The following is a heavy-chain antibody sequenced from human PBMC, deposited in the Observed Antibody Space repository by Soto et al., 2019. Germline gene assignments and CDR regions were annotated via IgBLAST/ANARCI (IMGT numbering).Heavy chain of an antibody. V-gene: IGHV1-24*01. CDR1: GYTLTELS. J-gene: IGHJ4*02. Sequence: ASVKLSCKVSGYTLTELSMHWVRQAPGKGLEWMGGFDPEDGETIYAQKFQGRVTMTEDTSTDTAYMELRSLRSDDTAVYYCARTYMGYCSGGSCYIYWGQGTLDTVSS. CDR2: FDPEDGET. CDR3: ARTYMGYCSGGSCYIY. D-gene: IGHD2-15*01.